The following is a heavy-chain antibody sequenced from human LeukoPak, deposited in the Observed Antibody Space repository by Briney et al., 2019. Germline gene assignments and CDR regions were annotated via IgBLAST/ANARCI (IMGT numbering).Heavy chain of an antibody. CDR1: GFTFSDTW. D-gene: IGHD3-10*02. V-gene: IGHV3-74*01. Sequence: GSLRLSCAASGFTFSDTWMHWVRQAPGEGLVWVSRIRSDGSDTRYAGSVKGRFTISRDNAKNSLYLQMNSLRAEDTAVYYCAELGITMIGGVWGKGTTVTISS. CDR3: AELGITMIGGV. CDR2: IRSDGSDT. J-gene: IGHJ6*04.